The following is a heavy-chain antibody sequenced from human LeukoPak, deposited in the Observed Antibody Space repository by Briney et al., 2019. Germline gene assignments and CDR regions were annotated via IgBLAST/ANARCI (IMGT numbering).Heavy chain of an antibody. J-gene: IGHJ4*02. CDR3: ARGTYGDYVLDY. CDR2: ISITSSYI. D-gene: IGHD4-17*01. V-gene: IGHV3-21*01. CDR1: GFTYSTYV. Sequence: GGSLRLSCAASGFTYSTYVMNWVRQAPGKGLEWVSSISITSSYIYYADSVKGRSTISRDNAKNSLYLLMNSLRAEDTAVYYCARGTYGDYVLDYWGQGTLVTVSS.